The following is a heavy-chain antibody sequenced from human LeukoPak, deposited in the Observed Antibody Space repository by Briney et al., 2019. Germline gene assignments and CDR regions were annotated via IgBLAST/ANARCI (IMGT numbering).Heavy chain of an antibody. D-gene: IGHD3-10*01. CDR2: ISAYNGNT. J-gene: IGHJ6*02. V-gene: IGHV1-18*01. CDR1: GYTFTSYG. CDR3: ARETMVRGVSIYYYGMDV. Sequence: EASVKVSCKASGYTFTSYGISWVRQAPGQGLEWMGWISAYNGNTNYAQKFQGRVTMTTDTSTSTAYMELRSLRSDDTAVYYCARETMVRGVSIYYYGMDVWGQGTTVTVSS.